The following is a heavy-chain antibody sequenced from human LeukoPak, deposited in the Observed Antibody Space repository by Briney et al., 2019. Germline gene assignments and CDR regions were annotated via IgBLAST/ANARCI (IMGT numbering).Heavy chain of an antibody. Sequence: ASVKVSCKASGYDFTGSYMHWVRQAPGQGLEWMGWINPNSGDTKYAQKFQGRVSMTRDTSINTAYMELSSLRSDDTAVYYCARLHYYGSGSYLPLDYWGQGTLVTVSS. J-gene: IGHJ4*02. CDR1: GYDFTGSY. D-gene: IGHD3-10*01. V-gene: IGHV1-2*02. CDR2: INPNSGDT. CDR3: ARLHYYGSGSYLPLDY.